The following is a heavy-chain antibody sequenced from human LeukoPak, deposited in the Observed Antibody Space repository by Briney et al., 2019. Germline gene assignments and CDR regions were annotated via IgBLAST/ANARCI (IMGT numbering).Heavy chain of an antibody. CDR3: ARGAGVGSYVPFDL. CDR2: ISSSSSTI. Sequence: GGSLRLSCAASGFTFSSYSMNWVRQAPGKGLEWVSYISSSSSTIYYADSVKGRFTISRDNARNSLFLHMKNLRDEDTAVYYCARGAGVGSYVPFDLWGPGTLVAVSS. V-gene: IGHV3-48*02. J-gene: IGHJ4*02. CDR1: GFTFSSYS. D-gene: IGHD3-16*01.